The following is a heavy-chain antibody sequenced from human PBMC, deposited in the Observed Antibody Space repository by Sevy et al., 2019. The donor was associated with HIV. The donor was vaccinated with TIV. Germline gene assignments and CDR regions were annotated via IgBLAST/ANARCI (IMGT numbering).Heavy chain of an antibody. J-gene: IGHJ4*02. CDR3: AKSSGYQLLSGYFDY. Sequence: GGSLRLSCAASGFTFDDYAMHWVRQAPGKGLEWVSGISWNSGSIGYADSVKGRFTISRDNAKNYLYLQMNSLRAEDRALYYCAKSSGYQLLSGYFDYWGQGTLVTVSS. V-gene: IGHV3-9*01. CDR2: ISWNSGSI. CDR1: GFTFDDYA. D-gene: IGHD2-2*01.